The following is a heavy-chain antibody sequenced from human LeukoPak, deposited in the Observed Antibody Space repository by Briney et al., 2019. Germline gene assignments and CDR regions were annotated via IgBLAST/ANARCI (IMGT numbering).Heavy chain of an antibody. D-gene: IGHD5-18*01. CDR2: ISNSGSTI. CDR1: GFTFSSYE. Sequence: GGSLRLSCAASGFTFSSYEMNWVRQDPGKGLEWVSYISNSGSTIYYADSVKGRFTISRDNAQNSLYLQMNSLRAEDTAVYYCARYSYGLTNNWFDPWGQGTLVTVSS. V-gene: IGHV3-48*03. J-gene: IGHJ5*02. CDR3: ARYSYGLTNNWFDP.